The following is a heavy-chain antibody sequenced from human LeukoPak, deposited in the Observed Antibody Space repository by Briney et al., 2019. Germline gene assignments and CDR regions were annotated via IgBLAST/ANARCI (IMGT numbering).Heavy chain of an antibody. CDR2: IYPGDSDT. CDR1: GYSFTSYW. Sequence: GESLKISCKGSGYSFTSYWIGWVRQMPGKGREWMGIIYPGDSDTRYSPSFQGQVTISADKSISTAYLQWSSLKASDTAMYYCARHSPGPIAVAGIDYWGQGTLVTVSS. V-gene: IGHV5-51*01. J-gene: IGHJ4*02. D-gene: IGHD6-19*01. CDR3: ARHSPGPIAVAGIDY.